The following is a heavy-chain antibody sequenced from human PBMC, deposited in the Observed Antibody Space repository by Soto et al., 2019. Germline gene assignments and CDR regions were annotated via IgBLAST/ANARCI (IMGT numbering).Heavy chain of an antibody. V-gene: IGHV1-8*01. CDR2: MNPSSGKT. J-gene: IGHJ4*02. CDR3: STLGRDGWYTGFF. CDR1: GYTFTDYD. D-gene: IGHD6-19*01. Sequence: QVQLVQSGAEVKTPGASVKVSCKASGYTFTDYDINWVRQAPGQGLEWVGRMNPSSGKTDYAQNFTARVTETRDTSISTAYLELSNLGYEDTAGFYCSTLGRDGWYTGFFWGQGTLVTVAS.